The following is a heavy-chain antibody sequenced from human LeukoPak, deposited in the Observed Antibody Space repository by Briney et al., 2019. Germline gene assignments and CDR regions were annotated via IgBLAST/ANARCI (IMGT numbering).Heavy chain of an antibody. J-gene: IGHJ4*02. Sequence: SETLSLTCVVSGGXISNTNWCSWVRQPPGQGLEWIGEISLTGLTHYNPSLESRVTVSLDKSKNQLSLNLTSVTATDTAVYYCSRENGAFSPFGYWGQGTLVTVLS. V-gene: IGHV4/OR15-8*02. CDR3: SRENGAFSPFGY. D-gene: IGHD2-8*01. CDR1: GGXISNTNW. CDR2: ISLTGLT.